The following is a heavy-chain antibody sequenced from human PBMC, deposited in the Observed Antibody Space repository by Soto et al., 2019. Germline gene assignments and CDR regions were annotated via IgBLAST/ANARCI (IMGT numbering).Heavy chain of an antibody. Sequence: ASVKVSCKASGYTFSHYSITWVRQAPGQGLEWMGWISAYNGDTNYAQEVQGRITLTTDTSTSTAYMELRSLRSDDTAVYYYARDHAGRGCFRFDYWGQGPLVTVSS. CDR2: ISAYNGDT. CDR1: GYTFSHYS. V-gene: IGHV1-18*01. CDR3: ARDHAGRGCFRFDY. D-gene: IGHD6-19*01. J-gene: IGHJ4*02.